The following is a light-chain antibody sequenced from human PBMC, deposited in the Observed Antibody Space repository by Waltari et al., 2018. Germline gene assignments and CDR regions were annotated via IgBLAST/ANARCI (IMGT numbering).Light chain of an antibody. CDR2: DAS. Sequence: EIVLTQSTATLSLSPGERATLSCRASQSVSSYLAWYQQKPGQAPRLLIYDASNRATGIPARFSGSGSGTDFTLTISSLEPEDFAVYYCQQRAKTFGQGTKVEIK. V-gene: IGKV3-11*01. CDR1: QSVSSY. CDR3: QQRAKT. J-gene: IGKJ1*01.